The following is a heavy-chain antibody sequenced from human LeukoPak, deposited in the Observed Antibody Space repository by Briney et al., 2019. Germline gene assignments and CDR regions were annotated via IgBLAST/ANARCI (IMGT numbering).Heavy chain of an antibody. Sequence: SETLSLTCAVYGGSFSGYYWSWIRQPPGKGLERIGEINHSGSTNYNPSLKSRVTISVDTSKSQFSLKLSSVTAADTAVYYCARSRYYDFWSGYSTYLDAFDIWGQGTMVTVSS. CDR2: INHSGST. CDR3: ARSRYYDFWSGYSTYLDAFDI. CDR1: GGSFSGYY. D-gene: IGHD3-3*01. J-gene: IGHJ3*02. V-gene: IGHV4-34*01.